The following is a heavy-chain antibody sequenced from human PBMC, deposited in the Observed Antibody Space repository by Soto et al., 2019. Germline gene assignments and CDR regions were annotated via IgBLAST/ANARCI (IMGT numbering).Heavy chain of an antibody. J-gene: IGHJ4*02. CDR1: GGSFSGYY. D-gene: IGHD4-17*01. Sequence: QVQLQQWGAGLLKPSETLSLTCAVYGGSFSGYYWSWIRQPPVNGLEWIGEINHSGSTSYSPSLKSRVTISVDTYKDQFSMMLSSVTAADTAVYYCARVVAMLYATTMTTVTHFDYWGQGTLVTVSS. CDR3: ARVVAMLYATTMTTVTHFDY. V-gene: IGHV4-34*01. CDR2: INHSGST.